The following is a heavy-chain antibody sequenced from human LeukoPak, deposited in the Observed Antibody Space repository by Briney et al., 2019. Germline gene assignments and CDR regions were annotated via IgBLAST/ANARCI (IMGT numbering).Heavy chain of an antibody. D-gene: IGHD3-22*01. J-gene: IGHJ4*02. CDR1: GFTFDDYA. CDR2: IGGDGGST. V-gene: IGHV3-43*02. Sequence: GGPLRLSCAASGFTFDDYAMHWGRQAPGKGLEWVSLIGGDGGSTYYADAVKGRFTVSRDNSKSSLFLQMKSLRTDDTALYYCVKEPHYYDRSGYFWGQGTLVTVSS. CDR3: VKEPHYYDRSGYF.